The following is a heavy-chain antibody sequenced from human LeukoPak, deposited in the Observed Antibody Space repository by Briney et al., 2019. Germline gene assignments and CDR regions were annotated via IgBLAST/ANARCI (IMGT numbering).Heavy chain of an antibody. J-gene: IGHJ5*02. CDR3: AKGIKCSSLRCDAFDP. CDR2: IYHSGST. CDR1: GDSISSGYY. Sequence: SETLSLTCNVSGDSISSGYYWGWIRQSPGKGLEWIGNIYHSGSTNYNPSLHRRVTMSVDTSKSQFSLRLRSVTAADTAVYYCAKGIKCSSLRCDAFDPWGQGTPVTVSS. D-gene: IGHD2-2*01. V-gene: IGHV4-38-2*02.